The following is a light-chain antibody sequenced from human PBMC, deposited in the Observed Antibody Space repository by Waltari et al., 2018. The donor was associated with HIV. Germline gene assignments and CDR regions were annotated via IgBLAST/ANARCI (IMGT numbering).Light chain of an antibody. J-gene: IGLJ2*01. CDR2: SNN. CDR3: ATLDDSLNGPV. Sequence: QSVLTQPPSVSGTPGQRVTISCSGSSSNIGDTAVTWYQQFPGPAPKLLIYSNNQRPSGVPDRFSGSKSGTSASLAISGLQSEDEADYYCATLDDSLNGPVFGGGTKVTVL. CDR1: SSNIGDTA. V-gene: IGLV1-44*01.